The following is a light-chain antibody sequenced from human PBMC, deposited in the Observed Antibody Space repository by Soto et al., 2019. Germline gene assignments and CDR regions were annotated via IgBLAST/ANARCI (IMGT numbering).Light chain of an antibody. V-gene: IGKV3-11*01. CDR2: DAS. Sequence: EIVLTQSPATLSLSPGERATLSCRASQSVNSYITWYQQKPGQAPRLIIYDASDRATGIPSRFTGSGFGTDFTLTISSLEPEDFAVYYCQYYNNWPPSITFGQGTRLEIK. J-gene: IGKJ5*01. CDR3: QYYNNWPPSIT. CDR1: QSVNSY.